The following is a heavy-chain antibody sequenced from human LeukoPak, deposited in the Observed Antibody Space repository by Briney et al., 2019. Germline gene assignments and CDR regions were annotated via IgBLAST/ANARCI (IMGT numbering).Heavy chain of an antibody. CDR2: MNPNSGNT. D-gene: IGHD3-3*01. J-gene: IGHJ5*02. V-gene: IGHV1-8*01. CDR1: GYTFTSYD. Sequence: ASVKVSCKASGYTFTSYDINWVRQATGQGLEWMGWMNPNSGNTGYAQKFQGRVTMTRNTSISTAYMELSSLRSEDTAVYYCARGGYDFWSDPNNWFDPWGQGTLVTVSS. CDR3: ARGGYDFWSDPNNWFDP.